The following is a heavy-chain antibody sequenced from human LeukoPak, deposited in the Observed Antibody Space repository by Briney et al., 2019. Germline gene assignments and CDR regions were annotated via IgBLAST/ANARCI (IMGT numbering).Heavy chain of an antibody. J-gene: IGHJ4*02. CDR2: IIPILDKV. CDR3: ARVQFGYSCNL. V-gene: IGHV1-69*04. Sequence: ASVKVSCKASGGTLSTYAISGVRQAPGQGLEWMGRIIPILDKVNYAQKFQGRVTITADKSTSTAYMELSSLRSEDTAVYYYARVQFGYSCNLWGQGTLVTVSS. CDR1: GGTLSTYA. D-gene: IGHD5-18*01.